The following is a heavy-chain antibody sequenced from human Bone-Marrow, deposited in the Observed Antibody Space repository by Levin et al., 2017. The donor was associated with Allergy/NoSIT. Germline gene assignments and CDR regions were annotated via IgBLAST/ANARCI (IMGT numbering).Heavy chain of an antibody. CDR2: IWYRGSKE. V-gene: IGHV3-33*01. J-gene: IGHJ3*02. CDR3: TRRGWFGELDDGFDI. D-gene: IGHD3-10*01. CDR1: GFTFSSYG. Sequence: SCAASGFTFSSYGLHCVRQAPGKGLEWVAGIWYRGSKEYYADSVKGRFTISRDNSKNTLNLQMSSLRGEDTAVYYCTRRGWFGELDDGFDIWGQGTMVTVS.